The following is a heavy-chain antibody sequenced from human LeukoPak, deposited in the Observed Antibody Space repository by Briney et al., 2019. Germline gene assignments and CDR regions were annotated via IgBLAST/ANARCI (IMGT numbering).Heavy chain of an antibody. Sequence: GGSLRLSCAASGFTFSSYWMSWVRQAPGKGLEWVAIIKQDGSEKYYVDSVKGRFTISRDNAKNSLYLQMNSLRAEDTAVYYCASGYYDSSGYYDAYYFDYWGQGTLVTVSS. CDR3: ASGYYDSSGYYDAYYFDY. V-gene: IGHV3-7*01. D-gene: IGHD3-22*01. J-gene: IGHJ4*02. CDR1: GFTFSSYW. CDR2: IKQDGSEK.